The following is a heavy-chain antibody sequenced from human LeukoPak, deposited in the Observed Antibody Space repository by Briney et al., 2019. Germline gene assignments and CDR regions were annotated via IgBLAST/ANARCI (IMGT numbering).Heavy chain of an antibody. Sequence: PGGSLRLSCAASGFTFSSYWMSWVRQAPGKWLEWVADIKQDGSEKYYVDSVKGRFTISRDNSKNTLYLQMNSLRVEDTAVYYCAKDAPRSSGWFFFDYWGQGILVTVSS. CDR1: GFTFSSYW. D-gene: IGHD6-19*01. V-gene: IGHV3-7*03. CDR2: IKQDGSEK. CDR3: AKDAPRSSGWFFFDY. J-gene: IGHJ4*02.